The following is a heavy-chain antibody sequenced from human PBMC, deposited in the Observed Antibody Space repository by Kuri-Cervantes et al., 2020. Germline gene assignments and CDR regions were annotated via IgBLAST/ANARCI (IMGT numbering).Heavy chain of an antibody. D-gene: IGHD3-16*01. Sequence: LSLTCAASGFTFSSYETNWVRQAPGKGLEWVSYISSSGSTIYYADSVKGRFTISRDNAKNSLYLQMNSLRAEDTAVYYCAKNGQWPTYDSWGQGTLVTVSS. CDR1: GFTFSSYE. V-gene: IGHV3-48*03. CDR2: ISSSGSTI. J-gene: IGHJ5*02. CDR3: AKNGQWPTYDS.